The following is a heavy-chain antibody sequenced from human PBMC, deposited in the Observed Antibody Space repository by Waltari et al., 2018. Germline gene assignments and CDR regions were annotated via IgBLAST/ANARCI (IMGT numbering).Heavy chain of an antibody. CDR2: ITDTGGST. Sequence: EVQLLESGGGLVQPGGSLRLSCAASGFTLSKSGMTWVRQTPGKGLDWVATITDTGGSTFYADSVKGRFAISRDNSKNTLYLQMSSLRAGDTAVYYCATSFRGKFDFWGQGTLVTVSS. V-gene: IGHV3-23*01. J-gene: IGHJ4*02. CDR3: ATSFRGKFDF. D-gene: IGHD3-16*01. CDR1: GFTLSKSG.